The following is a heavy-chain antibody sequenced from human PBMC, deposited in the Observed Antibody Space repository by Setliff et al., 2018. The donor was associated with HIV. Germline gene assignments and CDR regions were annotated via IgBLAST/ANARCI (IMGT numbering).Heavy chain of an antibody. Sequence: GGSLRLSCEASGFTFSTYSMNWVRQAPGKGLEWVSSISSSSRSKYYADSVKGRFTISRDDAKNSLYLQMNSLTAEDTAVYYCARDVSWRVRTYIDYWGQGALVTVSS. CDR3: ARDVSWRVRTYIDY. CDR1: GFTFSTYS. J-gene: IGHJ4*02. V-gene: IGHV3-21*01. D-gene: IGHD3-3*01. CDR2: ISSSSRSK.